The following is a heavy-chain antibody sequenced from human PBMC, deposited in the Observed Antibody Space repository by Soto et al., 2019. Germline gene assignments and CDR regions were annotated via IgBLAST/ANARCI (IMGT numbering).Heavy chain of an antibody. D-gene: IGHD5-18*01. Sequence: EVQLLESGGVLVQPGGSLRLSCAASGFTFRSNALSWVGQAPGKGLGGVSGISGSGGKEFYADSVKGRFAISRDNSRNTVFLQMNRLSPDDTAVYYCAKANWIQPGYWYFDLWGRGTLVPVSS. CDR3: AKANWIQPGYWYFDL. CDR2: ISGSGGKE. V-gene: IGHV3-23*01. J-gene: IGHJ2*01. CDR1: GFTFRSNA.